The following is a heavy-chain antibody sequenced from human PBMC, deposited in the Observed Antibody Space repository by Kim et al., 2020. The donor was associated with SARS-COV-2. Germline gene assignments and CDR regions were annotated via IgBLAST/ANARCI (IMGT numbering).Heavy chain of an antibody. CDR3: ARVQDKYSSSWYGVHGEAQTWYYFDY. D-gene: IGHD6-13*01. CDR1: GYTFTSYA. Sequence: ASVKVSCKASGYTFTSYAMNWVRQAPGQGLEWMGWINTNTGNPTYAQGFTGRFVFSLDTSVSTAYLQISSLKAEDTAVYYCARVQDKYSSSWYGVHGEAQTWYYFDYWGQGTLVTVSS. CDR2: INTNTGNP. V-gene: IGHV7-4-1*02. J-gene: IGHJ4*02.